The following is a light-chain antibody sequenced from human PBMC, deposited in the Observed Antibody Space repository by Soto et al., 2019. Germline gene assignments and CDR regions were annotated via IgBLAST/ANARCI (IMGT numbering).Light chain of an antibody. CDR3: QQYDSLWT. V-gene: IGKV1-5*01. J-gene: IGKJ1*01. Sequence: GDRVTIPCRASHDINTYLAWYQHKPGKAPKVLIYGASSLESGVPSRFSGSGSGTEFTLTISSLQPDDSATYYCQQYDSLWTFGQGTKVDIK. CDR1: HDINTY. CDR2: GAS.